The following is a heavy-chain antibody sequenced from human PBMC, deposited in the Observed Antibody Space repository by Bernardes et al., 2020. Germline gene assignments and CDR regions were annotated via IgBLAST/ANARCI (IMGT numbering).Heavy chain of an antibody. V-gene: IGHV4-59*01. CDR1: GGSISSYY. Sequence: SETLSLTCTVSGGSISSYYWSWIRQPPGKGLEWIGYIYYSGSTNYNPSLKSRVTISVDTSKNQFSLKLSSVTAADTAVYYCARAPYCGGDCPHAFDIWGQGTMVTVSS. CDR2: IYYSGST. CDR3: ARAPYCGGDCPHAFDI. J-gene: IGHJ3*02. D-gene: IGHD2-21*01.